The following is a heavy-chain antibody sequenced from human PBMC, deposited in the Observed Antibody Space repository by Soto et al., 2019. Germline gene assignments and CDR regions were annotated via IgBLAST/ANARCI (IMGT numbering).Heavy chain of an antibody. J-gene: IGHJ5*02. CDR3: AKDPLKYSSSWYLEWWFDP. V-gene: IGHV3-23*01. CDR1: GFTISSSA. D-gene: IGHD6-13*01. CDR2: IRDGGGDT. Sequence: GGSLRLSCAASGFTISSSAMNWVRQAPGKGLEWVSMIRDGGGDTYYAESVTGRFTISRDNSKNTVYLQMNSLRVEDTAVYYCAKDPLKYSSSWYLEWWFDPWGQGTLVTVSS.